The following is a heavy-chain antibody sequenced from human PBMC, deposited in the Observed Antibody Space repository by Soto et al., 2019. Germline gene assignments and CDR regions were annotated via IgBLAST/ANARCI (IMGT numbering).Heavy chain of an antibody. CDR3: ARHSSSWYIDY. Sequence: PSETLSHTCPVSGVSISSSSYYWGWIRQPPGKGLEWIGYIYYSGSTNHNPSLKSRVTISVDTSKNQFSLKLSSVTAADTAVYYCARHSSSWYIDYWGQGTLVTVSS. CDR2: IYYSGST. J-gene: IGHJ4*02. CDR1: GVSISSSSYY. V-gene: IGHV4-61*05. D-gene: IGHD6-13*01.